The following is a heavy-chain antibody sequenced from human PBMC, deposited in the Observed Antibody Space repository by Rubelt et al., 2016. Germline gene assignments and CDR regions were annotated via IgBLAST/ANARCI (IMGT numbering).Heavy chain of an antibody. CDR3: ARGDIVVVVAASNPLDY. Sequence: QVQLVQSGAEVKKPGASVKVSCKASGYTFTSYAMHWVRQAPGQRLEWEGWINAGNGNTKYSQKFQGRVTITRDTYASTAYMELSSLRSEDTAVYYCARGDIVVVVAASNPLDYWGQGTLVTVSS. J-gene: IGHJ4*02. CDR2: INAGNGNT. D-gene: IGHD2-15*01. V-gene: IGHV1-3*01. CDR1: GYTFTSYA.